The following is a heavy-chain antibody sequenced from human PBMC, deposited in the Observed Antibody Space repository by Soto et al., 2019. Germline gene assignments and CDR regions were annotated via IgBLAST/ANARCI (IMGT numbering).Heavy chain of an antibody. CDR1: GGSFSDSY. V-gene: IGHV4-34*01. CDR3: AKNFNY. J-gene: IGHJ4*02. Sequence: PSETLSLTCDVYGGSFSDSYWSWIRQPPGKGLEWIGDINHSGSANYSPSLKSRVTISVDTSKNRFSLNLDSVTAADTAVYYCAKNFNYWGQGTVVTVS. CDR2: INHSGSA.